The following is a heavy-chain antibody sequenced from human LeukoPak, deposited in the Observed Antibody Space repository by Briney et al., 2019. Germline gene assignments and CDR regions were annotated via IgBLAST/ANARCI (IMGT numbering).Heavy chain of an antibody. Sequence: GASVKLSCKASGGTFSSDAISWVRQAPGQGLEWMGRIIPIFGTAHYAQKFQGRVTISTDESTSTAYMELSSLRSEDRAVYYCARGTEYYFDYWGQGTLVTVSS. D-gene: IGHD1-1*01. J-gene: IGHJ4*02. V-gene: IGHV1-69*05. CDR2: IIPIFGTA. CDR3: ARGTEYYFDY. CDR1: GGTFSSDA.